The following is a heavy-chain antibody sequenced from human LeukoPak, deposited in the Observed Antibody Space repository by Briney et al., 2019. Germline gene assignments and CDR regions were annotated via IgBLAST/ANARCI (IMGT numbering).Heavy chain of an antibody. CDR1: GYTFTSYG. V-gene: IGHV1-18*01. Sequence: ASVKVSCKASGYTFTSYGISWVRQAPGQGLEWMGWISAYNGNTNYAQKLQGRVTMTTDTSTSTAYMELSGLRSEDTAVYYCARVPIRTRDYYYYYMDVWGKGTTVTVSS. D-gene: IGHD2-21*01. CDR3: ARVPIRTRDYYYYYMDV. J-gene: IGHJ6*03. CDR2: ISAYNGNT.